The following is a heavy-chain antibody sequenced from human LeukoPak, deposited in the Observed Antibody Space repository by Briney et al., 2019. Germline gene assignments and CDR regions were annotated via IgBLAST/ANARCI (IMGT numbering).Heavy chain of an antibody. V-gene: IGHV1-2*06. CDR3: VPRGDGGFDY. D-gene: IGHD3-16*01. Sequence: ASVKAPGKLFGYTLTGSYMPWVRKALGQGLEWMGRMNPNSGDTNYAQKFQGRVTMTRDTSINTAYMELSSLRSVDTAVYYCVPRGDGGFDYWGQGTLVIVSS. CDR1: GYTLTGSY. CDR2: MNPNSGDT. J-gene: IGHJ4*02.